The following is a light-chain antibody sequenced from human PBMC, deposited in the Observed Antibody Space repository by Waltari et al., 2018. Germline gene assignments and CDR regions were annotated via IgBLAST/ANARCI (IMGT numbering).Light chain of an antibody. CDR2: TAS. CDR1: QSITSH. CDR3: QQSYTTPYT. V-gene: IGKV1-39*01. J-gene: IGKJ2*01. Sequence: DIQMTQAPSSLSASVGHRVTITCRASQSITSHLNWYQQQPGKDPKLLIYTASSLQSGVPSRFSGSGSGTHFTLTISSLQPEDFATYFCQQSYTTPYTFGQGTKLEIK.